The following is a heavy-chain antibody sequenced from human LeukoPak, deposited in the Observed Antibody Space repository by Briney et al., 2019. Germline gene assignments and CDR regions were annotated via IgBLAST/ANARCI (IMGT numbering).Heavy chain of an antibody. V-gene: IGHV4-59*01. CDR1: GGSISSYY. CDR3: ASHYGDYGYFQH. Sequence: SSETLSLTCTVSGGSISSYYWSWIRQPPGKGLEWIGYIYYSGSTNYNPSLKSRVTISVDTSKNQFSLKLSSVTAADTAVYYCASHYGDYGYFQHWGQGTLVTVSS. J-gene: IGHJ1*01. CDR2: IYYSGST. D-gene: IGHD4-17*01.